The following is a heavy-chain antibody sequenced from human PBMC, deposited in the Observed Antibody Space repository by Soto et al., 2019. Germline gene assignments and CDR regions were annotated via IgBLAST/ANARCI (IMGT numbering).Heavy chain of an antibody. CDR1: GGSISSGGYY. V-gene: IGHV4-31*03. CDR2: IYYSGST. D-gene: IGHD1-26*01. Sequence: PSETLSLTCTVSGGSISSGGYYWSWIRQHPGKGLEWIGYIYYSGSTYYNPSLKSRVTISVDTSKNQFSLKLSSVTAADTAVYYCARDSGTVSDYYYYYGMDVWGQGTTVTVSS. J-gene: IGHJ6*02. CDR3: ARDSGTVSDYYYYYGMDV.